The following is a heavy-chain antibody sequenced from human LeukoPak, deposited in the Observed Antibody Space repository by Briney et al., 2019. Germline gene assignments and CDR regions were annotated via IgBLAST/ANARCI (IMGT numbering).Heavy chain of an antibody. Sequence: ASVKVSCKASGGTFSSYSISWVRQAPGQGLEWMGGIIPIFDTADYAQKFQGRVTITADESTSTAYMELSSLRSEDTAVYYCARGGYCSGGSCYQFHPWGQGTLVTVSS. CDR2: IIPIFDTA. CDR1: GGTFSSYS. J-gene: IGHJ5*02. V-gene: IGHV1-69*13. CDR3: ARGGYCSGGSCYQFHP. D-gene: IGHD2-15*01.